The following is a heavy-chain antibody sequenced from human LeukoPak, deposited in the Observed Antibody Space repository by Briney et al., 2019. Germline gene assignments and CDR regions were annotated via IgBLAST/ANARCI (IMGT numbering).Heavy chain of an antibody. CDR3: AGAYCGGDCYSGRAFDI. D-gene: IGHD2-21*02. CDR2: VYHSGST. V-gene: IGHV4-4*02. J-gene: IGHJ3*02. Sequence: PAETLSLTCAVSGGSISSSYWWSWFRQPPGKGLEWIGEVYHSGSTNYYPSLKSRVTISIEKSKNQFSLKLSSVTAADTAVYYCAGAYCGGDCYSGRAFDIWGQGTMVTVSS. CDR1: GGSISSSYW.